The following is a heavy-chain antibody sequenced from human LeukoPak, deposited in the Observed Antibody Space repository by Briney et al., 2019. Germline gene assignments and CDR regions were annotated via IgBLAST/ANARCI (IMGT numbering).Heavy chain of an antibody. Sequence: EWVSAISPNGDRTYYAASVKGRFTVSRDNFKNTLYLQMNSLRAEDTALYYCARKLWHRNDCWGQGTLVTVSS. CDR3: ARKLWHRNDC. D-gene: IGHD3-16*01. V-gene: IGHV3-23*01. CDR2: ISPNGDRT. J-gene: IGHJ4*02.